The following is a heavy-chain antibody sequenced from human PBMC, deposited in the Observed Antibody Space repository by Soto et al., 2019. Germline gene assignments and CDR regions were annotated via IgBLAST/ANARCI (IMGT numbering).Heavy chain of an antibody. Sequence: EASVKVSCKASGGTFSSYAISWVRQAPGQGLEWMGGIIPIFGTANYAQKFQGRVTITADESTSTAYMELSSLRSEDTAVYYCAVQYYYDNSAHWPWGQGTLVPVSS. J-gene: IGHJ5*02. CDR2: IIPIFGTA. D-gene: IGHD3-22*01. V-gene: IGHV1-69*13. CDR1: GGTFSSYA. CDR3: AVQYYYDNSAHWP.